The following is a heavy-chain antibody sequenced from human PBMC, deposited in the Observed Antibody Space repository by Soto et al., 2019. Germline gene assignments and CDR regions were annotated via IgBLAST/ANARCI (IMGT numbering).Heavy chain of an antibody. D-gene: IGHD2-15*01. Sequence: ASVKVSCKASGYTFTVYHMHWVRQAPGQGLEWMGWINPNSGGTNYAQKFQGWVTMTRDTSISTAYMELSRLRSDDTAVYYCARVGTYCSGGSCLVYWGQGTLVTVSS. CDR2: INPNSGGT. V-gene: IGHV1-2*04. CDR1: GYTFTVYH. CDR3: ARVGTYCSGGSCLVY. J-gene: IGHJ4*02.